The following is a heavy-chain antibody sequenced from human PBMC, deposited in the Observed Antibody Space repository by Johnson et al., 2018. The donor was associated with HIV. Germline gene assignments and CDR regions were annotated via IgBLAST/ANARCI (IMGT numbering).Heavy chain of an antibody. CDR1: GFTFDDYA. V-gene: IGHV3-43D*03. D-gene: IGHD1-1*01. Sequence: LLVESGGGLVQPGGSLRLSCAPSGFTFDDYAMHWVRQPPGKGLEWVSLINWDGDSTYYADSVKGRFTISRDNSKNSLYLQMNSLRADDTAVYYCANRRGIGDGTTGSLDIWGQGTMVTVSS. CDR2: INWDGDST. J-gene: IGHJ3*02. CDR3: ANRRGIGDGTTGSLDI.